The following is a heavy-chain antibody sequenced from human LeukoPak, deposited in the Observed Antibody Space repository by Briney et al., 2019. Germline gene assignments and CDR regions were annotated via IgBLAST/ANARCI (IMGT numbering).Heavy chain of an antibody. CDR2: IRYDGSNK. D-gene: IGHD4-23*01. V-gene: IGHV3-30*02. Sequence: GGSLRLSCAASGFTFSSYGMHWVRQAPGKGLEWVAFIRYDGSNKYYADSVKGRFTISRDNSKNTLYLQMNSLRAEDTAVYYCARVNLRWLLNDAFDIWGQGTMVTVSS. CDR3: ARVNLRWLLNDAFDI. J-gene: IGHJ3*02. CDR1: GFTFSSYG.